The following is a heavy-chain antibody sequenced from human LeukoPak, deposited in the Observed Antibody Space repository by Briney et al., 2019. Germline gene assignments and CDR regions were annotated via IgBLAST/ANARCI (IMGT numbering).Heavy chain of an antibody. CDR2: IKQDGSEK. CDR1: GFTFSSYW. V-gene: IGHV3-7*01. Sequence: GGSLRLSCAASGFTFSSYWMNRVRQAPGKGLEWVANIKQDGSEKYYVDSVKGRFTISRDNAKNSLYLQMNSLRAEDTAVYYCARLQTYSSSVNFDYWGQGTPVTVSS. CDR3: ARLQTYSSSVNFDY. J-gene: IGHJ4*02. D-gene: IGHD6-6*01.